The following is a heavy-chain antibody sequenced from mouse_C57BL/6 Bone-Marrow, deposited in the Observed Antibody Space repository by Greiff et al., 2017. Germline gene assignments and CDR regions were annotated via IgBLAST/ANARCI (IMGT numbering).Heavy chain of an antibody. J-gene: IGHJ3*01. CDR2: IDPSDSYT. CDR3: ARRDPYSNAWFAY. D-gene: IGHD2-5*01. Sequence: QVHVKQPGAELVRPGTSVKLSCKASGYTFTSYWMHWVKQRPGQGLEWIGVIDPSDSYTNYNQKFKGKATLTVDTSSSTAYMQLSSLTSEDSAVYYCARRDPYSNAWFAYWGQGTLVTVSA. CDR1: GYTFTSYW. V-gene: IGHV1-59*01.